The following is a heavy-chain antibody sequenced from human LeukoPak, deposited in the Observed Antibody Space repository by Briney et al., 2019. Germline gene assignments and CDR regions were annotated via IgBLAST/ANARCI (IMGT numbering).Heavy chain of an antibody. CDR3: ARAAKTYDY. V-gene: IGHV3-7*01. J-gene: IGHJ4*02. CDR2: IKQDGGEQ. CDR1: GFTFSNYW. Sequence: GGSLRLSCAASGFTFSNYWMSWARQAPGKGLEWVANIKQDGGEQYYVDSVKGRFTISRDNAKNSLYLQMNSRRAEDTAIYYCARAAKTYDYWRQGTLVTVPS.